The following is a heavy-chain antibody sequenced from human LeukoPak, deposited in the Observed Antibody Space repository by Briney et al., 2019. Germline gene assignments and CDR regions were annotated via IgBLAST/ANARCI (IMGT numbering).Heavy chain of an antibody. Sequence: GGSLGLSFSASGFPFNRYEMNWVRPASGKGLEWVSYISSSGNSIYYADSVKGRFTISRDNAKNSLYLQMNSLRAEDMAVYYCARGRFGSCWGQGTLVTVSS. CDR1: GFPFNRYE. CDR2: ISSSGNSI. J-gene: IGHJ1*01. D-gene: IGHD6-13*01. CDR3: ARGRFGSC. V-gene: IGHV3-48*03.